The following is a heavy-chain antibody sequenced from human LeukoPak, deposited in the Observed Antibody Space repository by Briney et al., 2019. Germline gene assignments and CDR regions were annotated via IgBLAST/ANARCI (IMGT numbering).Heavy chain of an antibody. V-gene: IGHV1-18*01. CDR3: ARDRRWDDFWSGYYTVYYYYYYMDV. J-gene: IGHJ6*03. CDR2: ISAYNGNT. Sequence: ASVKVSCKASGYTFTSYGISWVRQAPGQGLEWMGWISAYNGNTNYAQRLQGRVTMTTDTSTSTAYMELRSLRSDDTAVYYCARDRRWDDFWSGYYTVYYYYYYMDVWGKGTTVTVSS. CDR1: GYTFTSYG. D-gene: IGHD3-3*01.